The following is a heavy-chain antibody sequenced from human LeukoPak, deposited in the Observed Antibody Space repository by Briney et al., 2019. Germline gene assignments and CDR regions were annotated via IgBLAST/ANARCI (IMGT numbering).Heavy chain of an antibody. V-gene: IGHV1-3*01. CDR3: AKVPGEVAVAGDY. CDR2: INAGNGNT. Sequence: ASVKVSCKASGYTFTSYAMHWVRQAPGQRLEWMGWINAGNGNTRYSQKFQGRVTMTEDTSTDTAYMELSSLRSEDTAVYYCAKVPGEVAVAGDYWGQGTLVTVSS. D-gene: IGHD6-19*01. J-gene: IGHJ4*02. CDR1: GYTFTSYA.